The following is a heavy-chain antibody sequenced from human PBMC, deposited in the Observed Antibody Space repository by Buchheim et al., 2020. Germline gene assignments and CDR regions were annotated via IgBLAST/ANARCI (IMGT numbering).Heavy chain of an antibody. J-gene: IGHJ4*02. D-gene: IGHD6-19*01. Sequence: EVQLVESGGGLVQPGGSLRLSCAASGFTFSSYWISWVRQAPGKGLEWVANIKEDGSEKYYVDSVKGRFTISRDNAKSSLYLQMNSLRAEDTAVYYCARDRGWLQFDYWGQGIL. V-gene: IGHV3-7*01. CDR1: GFTFSSYW. CDR3: ARDRGWLQFDY. CDR2: IKEDGSEK.